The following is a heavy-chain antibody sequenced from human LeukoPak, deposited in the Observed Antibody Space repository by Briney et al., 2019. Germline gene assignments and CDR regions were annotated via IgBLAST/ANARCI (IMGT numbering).Heavy chain of an antibody. J-gene: IGHJ2*01. CDR2: LYSGEDT. CDR1: GFTVGTKY. Sequence: PGGSLRLSCAASGFTVGTKYMNWVRQAPGKGLEWVSILYSGEDTYYADYVKGRFIVSRDSSKNTLYLQMNALRAEDTAVYYCARVGDHYHWYLDLWGRGTLVTVSS. V-gene: IGHV3-53*01. CDR3: ARVGDHYHWYLDL. D-gene: IGHD3-10*01.